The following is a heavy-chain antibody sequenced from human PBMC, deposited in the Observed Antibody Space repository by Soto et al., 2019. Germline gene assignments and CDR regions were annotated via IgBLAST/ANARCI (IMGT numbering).Heavy chain of an antibody. CDR1: GDSISSYY. D-gene: IGHD3-22*01. Sequence: SETLSLTCTVSGDSISSYYWSWIRQPAGKGLEWIGRIYTSGNTQYNPSLWSRVTMSVDTSKNQLSLKLSSVTAADTAVYFCAGDKGYYYDGMDVWGQGTTVTVSS. J-gene: IGHJ6*02. V-gene: IGHV4-4*07. CDR2: IYTSGNT. CDR3: AGDKGYYYDGMDV.